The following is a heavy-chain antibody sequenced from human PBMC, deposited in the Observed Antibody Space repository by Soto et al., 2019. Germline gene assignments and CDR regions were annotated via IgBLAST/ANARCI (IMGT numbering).Heavy chain of an antibody. D-gene: IGHD3-10*01. CDR1: GFTFGAYV. CDR2: ISYDGNNK. V-gene: IGHV3-30*18. CDR3: AKEPERITMVRGVIYPIFDY. J-gene: IGHJ4*02. Sequence: GGSLRLSCAASGFTFGAYVMHWVRQAPGKGLEWVAHISYDGNNKYYADSVKGRFTISRDNFKNTLYLQMSSLRTDDTAVYYCAKEPERITMVRGVIYPIFDYWGQGTLVTVSS.